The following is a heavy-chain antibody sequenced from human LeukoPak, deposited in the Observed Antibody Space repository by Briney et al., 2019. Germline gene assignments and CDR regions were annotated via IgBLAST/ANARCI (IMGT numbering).Heavy chain of an antibody. V-gene: IGHV1-46*02. CDR1: GYTFKNYY. CDR3: ARGCRGAWFVP. J-gene: IGHJ5*02. CDR2: INPSGGST. Sequence: ASVTVSCKECGYTFKNYYIHWVRQAPGQGLEWMGIINPSGGSTSYAQKFQGRVTMTRDTSTSTVYMELSSLRSEDTAVYYCARGCRGAWFVPWGQGALVTVSS. D-gene: IGHD1-26*01.